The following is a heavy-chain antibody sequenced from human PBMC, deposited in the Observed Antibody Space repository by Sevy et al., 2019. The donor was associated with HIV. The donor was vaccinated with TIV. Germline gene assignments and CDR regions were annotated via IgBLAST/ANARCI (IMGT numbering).Heavy chain of an antibody. D-gene: IGHD6-6*01. Sequence: ASVKVSCKASGYTFTGYYMHWVRQAPGQGLQWMGWINPDSGGPNYAPKFQGRVTLTRDTSISTAYMELSRLKSDDTAVYYCVRDVRDGYFEYWGQGTLVTVSS. CDR2: INPDSGGP. V-gene: IGHV1-2*02. CDR1: GYTFTGYY. J-gene: IGHJ4*02. CDR3: VRDVRDGYFEY.